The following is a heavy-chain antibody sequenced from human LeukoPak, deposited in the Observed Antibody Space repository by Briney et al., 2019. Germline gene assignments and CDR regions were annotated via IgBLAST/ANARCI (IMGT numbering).Heavy chain of an antibody. Sequence: GGSLRLSCAASGFTFSSYGMHWVRQAPGRGLEWVAVISYDGSNKYYADSVKGRFTISRDNSKNTLYLQMNSLRAEDTAVYYCAKDRVAAADLFDYWGQGTLVTVSS. CDR1: GFTFSSYG. CDR2: ISYDGSNK. D-gene: IGHD6-13*01. J-gene: IGHJ4*02. CDR3: AKDRVAAADLFDY. V-gene: IGHV3-30*18.